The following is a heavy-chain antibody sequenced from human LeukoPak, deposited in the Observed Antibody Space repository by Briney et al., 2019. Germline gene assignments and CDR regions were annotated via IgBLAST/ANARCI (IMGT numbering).Heavy chain of an antibody. CDR3: AKEYYGSGSYYDY. Sequence: GGSLRLSCAASGFTFDDYGMSWVRQAPGKGLEWVSGINWNGGSTGYADSVKGRFTISRDNSKNTLYLEMNSLRAEDTGVYYCAKEYYGSGSYYDYWGQGTLVTVSS. CDR2: INWNGGST. D-gene: IGHD3-10*01. CDR1: GFTFDDYG. V-gene: IGHV3-20*04. J-gene: IGHJ4*02.